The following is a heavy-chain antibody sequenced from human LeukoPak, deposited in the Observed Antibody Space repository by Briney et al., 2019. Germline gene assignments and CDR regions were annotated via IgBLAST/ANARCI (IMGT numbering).Heavy chain of an antibody. J-gene: IGHJ4*02. Sequence: PRGSLRLSCAASGFTFSSYSMNWVRQAPGKGLEWVSSISSSSSYIYYADSVKGRFTISRDNAKNSLYLQMNSLRAEDTAVYYCATTPPNYYDSSGEDYWGQGTLVTVSS. CDR2: ISSSSSYI. CDR3: ATTPPNYYDSSGEDY. V-gene: IGHV3-21*01. CDR1: GFTFSSYS. D-gene: IGHD3-22*01.